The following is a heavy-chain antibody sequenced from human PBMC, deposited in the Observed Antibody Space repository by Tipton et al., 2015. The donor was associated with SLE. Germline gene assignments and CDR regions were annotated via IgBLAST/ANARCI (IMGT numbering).Heavy chain of an antibody. CDR3: AIMTTVIDDAFDV. V-gene: IGHV4-59*02. CDR1: GASVSSHY. CDR2: VSYSGRS. Sequence: TLSLTCTVSGASVSSHYWSWIRQSPGKGLEWIGYVSYSGRSLYDPSLRSRVTMSLDTSKNQFSLRLSSVTAADTALYYCAIMTTVIDDAFDVWGQGTRVTVSS. J-gene: IGHJ3*01. D-gene: IGHD4-17*01.